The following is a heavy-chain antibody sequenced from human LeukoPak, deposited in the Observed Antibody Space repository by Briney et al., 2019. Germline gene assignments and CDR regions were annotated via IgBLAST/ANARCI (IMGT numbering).Heavy chain of an antibody. V-gene: IGHV3-30*17. D-gene: IGHD5-18*01. CDR1: GFTFSSYA. CDR2: ISYDGSNK. J-gene: IGHJ4*02. Sequence: GRSLRLSCAASGFTFSSYAMHWVRQAPGKGLEWVAVISYDGSNKYYADSVKGRFTISRDNSKNTLYLQMNSLRAEDTAVYYCARGSVDTAIGYFDYWGQGTLVTVSS. CDR3: ARGSVDTAIGYFDY.